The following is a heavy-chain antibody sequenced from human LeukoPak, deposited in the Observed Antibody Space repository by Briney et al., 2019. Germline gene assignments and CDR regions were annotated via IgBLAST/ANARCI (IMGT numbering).Heavy chain of an antibody. CDR1: GLTVNDNY. J-gene: IGHJ4*02. CDR3: ARANPVYGDFDY. CDR2: IFPDGQT. Sequence: SGGSLRLSCALSGLTVNDNYMSWVRQAPGKGLEWVSLIFPDGQTYYADFVQGRFSISRDMSRIILFLDMSSLRAEDTAVFFCARANPVYGDFDYWGQGTLVTVSS. V-gene: IGHV3-53*01. D-gene: IGHD4-17*01.